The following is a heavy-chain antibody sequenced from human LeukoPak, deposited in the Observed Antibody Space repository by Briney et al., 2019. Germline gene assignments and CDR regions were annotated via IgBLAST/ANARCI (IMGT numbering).Heavy chain of an antibody. CDR3: VKDSKSSGWYVPPNFDY. V-gene: IGHV3-64D*09. CDR2: VSSNVYST. Sequence: GGSLRLSCAASGFTFSSYAMHWVRQAPGKGLEYVSSVSSNVYSTHYADSVKGRFAISRDNSKNTLYLQMSSLRTEDTAVYYCVKDSKSSGWYVPPNFDYWGQGTLVTVSS. CDR1: GFTFSSYA. D-gene: IGHD6-19*01. J-gene: IGHJ4*02.